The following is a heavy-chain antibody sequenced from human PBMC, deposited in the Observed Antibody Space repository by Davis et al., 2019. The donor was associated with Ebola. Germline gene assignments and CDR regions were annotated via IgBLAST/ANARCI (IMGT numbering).Heavy chain of an antibody. CDR2: ISADNGNT. V-gene: IGHV1-18*01. Sequence: ASVKVSCKASGYSFTSFGITWVRQAPGEGLEWMGWISADNGNTNYAQKFQGRVTMTTDTSTSTAYMELRSLRSDDTAVYYCARPNCDAGSSYYYYSLYVWGQGTTVTVSS. CDR1: GYSFTSFG. CDR3: ARPNCDAGSSYYYYSLYV. J-gene: IGHJ6*02. D-gene: IGHD2-8*01.